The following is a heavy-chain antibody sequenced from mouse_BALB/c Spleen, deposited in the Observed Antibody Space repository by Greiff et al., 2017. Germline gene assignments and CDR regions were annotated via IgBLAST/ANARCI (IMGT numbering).Heavy chain of an antibody. CDR3: AKISGSNYVFAY. Sequence: DVHLVESGGDLVKPGGSLKLSCAASGFTFSSYGMSWVRQTPDKRLEWVATISSGGSYTYYPDSVKGRFTISRDNAKNTLYLQMSSLKSEDTAMYYCAKISGSNYVFAYWGQGTLVTVSA. CDR2: ISSGGSYT. V-gene: IGHV5-6*01. D-gene: IGHD2-5*01. CDR1: GFTFSSYG. J-gene: IGHJ3*01.